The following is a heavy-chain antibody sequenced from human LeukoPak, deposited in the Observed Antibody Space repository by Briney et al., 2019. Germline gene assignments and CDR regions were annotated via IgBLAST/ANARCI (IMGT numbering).Heavy chain of an antibody. D-gene: IGHD7-27*01. CDR3: ASQRTSHWGESYYFDY. V-gene: IGHV4-61*02. CDR1: GGSISSGSYY. Sequence: SETLSLTCTVSGGSISSGSYYWSWIRQPAGKGLEWIGRIDTSGSTNYNPSLKRRVTISVDTSKNQFSLKLTSVTAADTAVYYCASQRTSHWGESYYFDYWGQGTLVTVSS. CDR2: IDTSGST. J-gene: IGHJ4*02.